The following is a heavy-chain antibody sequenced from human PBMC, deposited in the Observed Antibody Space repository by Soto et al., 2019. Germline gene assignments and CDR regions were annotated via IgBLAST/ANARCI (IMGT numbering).Heavy chain of an antibody. V-gene: IGHV3-11*06. CDR3: ARRRGSTWYLGGYLDY. J-gene: IGHJ4*02. Sequence: GGSLRLSCAASGFTFSDYYMSWIRQAPGTGLEWVSYIVSGSDYTNYADSVRGRFTISRDNAKNSLFLEMNSLRPDDTAVYYCARRRGSTWYLGGYLDYWGLGTLVTVSS. CDR2: IVSGSDYT. CDR1: GFTFSDYY. D-gene: IGHD6-13*01.